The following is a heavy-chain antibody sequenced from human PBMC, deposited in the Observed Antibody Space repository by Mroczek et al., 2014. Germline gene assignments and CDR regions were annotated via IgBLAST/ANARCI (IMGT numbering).Heavy chain of an antibody. V-gene: IGHV5-51*01. D-gene: IGHD3-3*01. CDR3: ARQGSRPILEWLLRDAFDI. J-gene: IGHJ3*02. CDR2: IYPGDSDT. CDR1: GYSFTSYW. Sequence: VQLQQSGAEVKKPGESLKISCKGSGYSFTSYWIGWVRQMPGKGLEWMGIIYPGDSDTRYSPSFQGQVTISADKSISTAYLQWSSLKASDTAMYYCARQGSRPILEWLLRDAFDIWGQGTMVTVSS.